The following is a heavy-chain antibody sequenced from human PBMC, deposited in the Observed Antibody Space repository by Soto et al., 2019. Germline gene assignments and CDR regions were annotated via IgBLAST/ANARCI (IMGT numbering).Heavy chain of an antibody. J-gene: IGHJ4*02. CDR2: VWADGATK. D-gene: IGHD6-25*01. CDR1: AFSFSTYG. Sequence: QVQLLESGGGVVQPGRSLRLSCTVSAFSFSTYGMHWVRQAPGKGLEWVAIVWADGATKYYADSVRGRFTISRDNSENTLYLQMNSLRAEDTAVYYCATGRPGHVSTSTLFEYWGQGTLVTVSS. V-gene: IGHV3-33*01. CDR3: ATGRPGHVSTSTLFEY.